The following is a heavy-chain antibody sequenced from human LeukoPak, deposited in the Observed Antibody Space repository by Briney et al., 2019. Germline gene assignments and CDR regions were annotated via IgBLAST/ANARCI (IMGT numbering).Heavy chain of an antibody. Sequence: SETLPLTCAVYGGSFSGYYWSWIRQPPGKGLEWIGEINHSGSTNYNPSLKSRVTISVDTSKNQFSLKLSSVTAADTAVYYCARGLRTAAGYDYYYMDVWGKGTTVTVSS. D-gene: IGHD6-13*01. CDR3: ARGLRTAAGYDYYYMDV. CDR2: INHSGST. V-gene: IGHV4-34*01. CDR1: GGSFSGYY. J-gene: IGHJ6*03.